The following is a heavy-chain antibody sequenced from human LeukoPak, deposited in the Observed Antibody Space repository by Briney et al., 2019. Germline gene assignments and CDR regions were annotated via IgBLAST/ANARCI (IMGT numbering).Heavy chain of an antibody. CDR1: GSRFTSYW. CDR2: IYPGDSDT. J-gene: IGHJ4*02. V-gene: IGHV5-51*01. CDR3: ARHLGSSWYLTADY. Sequence: GASLKISYKGSGSRFTSYWIGWGRRRPGKGLEWMGIIYPGDSDTRDSPSFPGQVTISADKSISTAYLQWRSLKASDTAMYYCARHLGSSWYLTADYWGQGTLVTVSS. D-gene: IGHD6-13*01.